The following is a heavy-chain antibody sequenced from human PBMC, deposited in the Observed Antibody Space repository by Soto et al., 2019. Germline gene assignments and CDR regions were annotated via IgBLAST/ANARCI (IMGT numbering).Heavy chain of an antibody. D-gene: IGHD6-13*01. Sequence: SETLSLTCTVSGGSISSSSYYWGWIRQPPGKGLEWIGSIYYSGSTYYNPSLKSRVTISVDTSKNQFSLKLSSVTAADTAVYYCARLGSSWYGGYFDYWGQGTLVTVSS. CDR1: GGSISSSSYY. CDR3: ARLGSSWYGGYFDY. J-gene: IGHJ4*02. V-gene: IGHV4-39*01. CDR2: IYYSGST.